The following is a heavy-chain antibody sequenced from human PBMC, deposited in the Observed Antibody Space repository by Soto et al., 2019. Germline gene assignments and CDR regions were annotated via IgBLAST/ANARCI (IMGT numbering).Heavy chain of an antibody. V-gene: IGHV4-4*02. Sequence: PSETLSLTCAVSGGSISSSNWWSWVRQPPGKGLEWIGEIYHSGSTNYNPSLKSRVTISVDKSKNQFSLKLSSVTAADTAVYYCARDERGRDSSSPRPYYYYGMDVWGQGTTVTVSS. D-gene: IGHD6-6*01. J-gene: IGHJ6*02. CDR1: GGSISSSNW. CDR2: IYHSGST. CDR3: ARDERGRDSSSPRPYYYYGMDV.